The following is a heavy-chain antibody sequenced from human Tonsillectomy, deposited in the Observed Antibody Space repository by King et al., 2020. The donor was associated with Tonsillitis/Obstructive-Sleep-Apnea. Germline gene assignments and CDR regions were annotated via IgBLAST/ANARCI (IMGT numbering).Heavy chain of an antibody. V-gene: IGHV5-51*04. CDR1: GYRFTRYW. CDR2: IYPGDSDT. D-gene: IGHD1-26*01. Sequence: VQLVESGAEVKKPGESLKISCKGSGYRFTRYWIGWVRQMPGKGLEWMGIIYPGDSDTRYSPSFQGQVTISADKPISTAYLQWSSLKTSDIAMYYCASLGIVGAHRSFDIWGQGTMVTVSS. J-gene: IGHJ3*02. CDR3: ASLGIVGAHRSFDI.